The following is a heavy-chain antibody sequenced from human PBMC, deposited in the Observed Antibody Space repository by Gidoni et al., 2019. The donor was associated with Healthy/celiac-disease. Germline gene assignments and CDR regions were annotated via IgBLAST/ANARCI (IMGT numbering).Heavy chain of an antibody. Sequence: QVQLVQSGAEVKKPGASVKVSCKASGYTFTSYAMHWVRQAPGQRLEWMGWINAGNGNTKYSQKFQGRVTITRDTSASTAYMELSSLRSEDTAVYYCARDGPGYSSGWYFDYWGQGTLVTVSS. V-gene: IGHV1-3*01. CDR3: ARDGPGYSSGWYFDY. D-gene: IGHD6-19*01. CDR2: INAGNGNT. J-gene: IGHJ4*02. CDR1: GYTFTSYA.